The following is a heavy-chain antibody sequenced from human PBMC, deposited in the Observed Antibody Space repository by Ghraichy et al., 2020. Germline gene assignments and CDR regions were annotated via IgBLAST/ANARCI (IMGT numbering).Heavy chain of an antibody. CDR1: GFTFSGSA. J-gene: IGHJ5*02. CDR3: PTSYNWFDP. Sequence: GGSLRLSCTASGFTFSGSAMHWVRQASGKGLEWVGRIRSEANSYAKAYAASVKGRSTISRDDSKNTAYLQMNSLKTEDAAVYFCPTSYNWFDPWGQGTLVTVSS. CDR2: IRSEANSYAK. V-gene: IGHV3-73*01.